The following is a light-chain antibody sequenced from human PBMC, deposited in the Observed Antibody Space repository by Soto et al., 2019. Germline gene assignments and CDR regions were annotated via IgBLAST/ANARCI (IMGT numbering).Light chain of an antibody. V-gene: IGLV2-14*01. Sequence: QSGLTQPASVSGSPGQSITISCTGTSSDVGCYNYVSWYQQHPGKAPKLMIYEVSNRTSGVSNRFSGSKSGNTASLTISGLQAEDEADYYCSSYTRISKGVVGTGNKVTVL. J-gene: IGLJ1*01. CDR1: SSDVGCYNY. CDR2: EVS. CDR3: SSYTRISKGV.